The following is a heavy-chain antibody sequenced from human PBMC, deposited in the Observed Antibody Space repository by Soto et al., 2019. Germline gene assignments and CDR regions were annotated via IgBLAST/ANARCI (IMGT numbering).Heavy chain of an antibody. CDR3: AGDGDAGYSFWSGPLGGGRFDP. Sequence: QVQLVQSGAEVKEPGSSVNVSCKTSGGTFGNTAVTWVRQAPRQGLEWIGGIVPMFGTANYAQKFRGRVTITADESTSTAYMELSSRRSDDTAVYYCAGDGDAGYSFWSGPLGGGRFDPWGQGTLVTVSS. CDR1: GGTFGNTA. CDR2: IVPMFGTA. V-gene: IGHV1-69*12. D-gene: IGHD3-3*01. J-gene: IGHJ5*02.